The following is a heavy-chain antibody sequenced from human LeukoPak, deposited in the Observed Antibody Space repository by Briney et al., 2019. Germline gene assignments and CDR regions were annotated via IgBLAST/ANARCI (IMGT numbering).Heavy chain of an antibody. CDR3: ARDGYYDSSDNY. J-gene: IGHJ4*02. Sequence: PSETLSLTCTVSGGSISSSDYYWSWIRQPPGKGLEWIGYIYYSGSTYYNPSLKSRVTISVDTSKNQFSLKLSSVTAADTAVYYCARDGYYDSSDNYWGQGTLVTVSS. D-gene: IGHD3-22*01. CDR1: GGSISSSDYY. CDR2: IYYSGST. V-gene: IGHV4-30-4*08.